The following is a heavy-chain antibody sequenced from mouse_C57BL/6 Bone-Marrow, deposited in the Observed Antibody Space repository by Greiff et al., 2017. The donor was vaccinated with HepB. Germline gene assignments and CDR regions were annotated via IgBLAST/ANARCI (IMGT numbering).Heavy chain of an antibody. D-gene: IGHD2-1*01. CDR2: IYPRDGST. CDR1: GYTFTDHT. Sequence: VQRVESDAELVKPGASVKISCKVSGYTFTDHTIHWMKQRPEQGLEWIGYIYPRDGSTKYNEKFKGKATLTADKSSSTAYMQLNSLTSEDSAVYFCARRLYYGNAAWFAYWGQGTLVTVSA. V-gene: IGHV1-78*01. J-gene: IGHJ3*01. CDR3: ARRLYYGNAAWFAY.